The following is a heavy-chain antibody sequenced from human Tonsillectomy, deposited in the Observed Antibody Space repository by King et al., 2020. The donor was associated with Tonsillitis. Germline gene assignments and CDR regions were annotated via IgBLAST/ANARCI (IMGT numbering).Heavy chain of an antibody. D-gene: IGHD5-18*01. CDR2: INHSGST. J-gene: IGHJ4*02. CDR3: AFQPVDTSLVFDY. CDR1: GGSFSGYY. Sequence: VQLQQWGAGLLKPSETLSLICAVYGGSFSGYYWNWIRQPPGKGLEWIGEINHSGSTNYNPSLKSRVTISVDTSKNQFSLKRSSVTAADTAVYYCAFQPVDTSLVFDYWGQGTLVTVSS. V-gene: IGHV4-34*01.